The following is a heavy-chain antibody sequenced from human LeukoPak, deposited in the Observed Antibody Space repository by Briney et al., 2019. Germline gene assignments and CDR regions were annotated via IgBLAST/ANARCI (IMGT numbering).Heavy chain of an antibody. V-gene: IGHV3-7*05. CDR1: GFTFSNYW. J-gene: IGHJ4*02. CDR2: IKQDGSDK. D-gene: IGHD6-13*01. CDR3: ITLEGSSFDY. Sequence: GGSLRLSCAASGFTFSNYWMSWVRQAPGKGLEWVANIKQDGSDKYYVDSVKGRFTISRDNAKNSLYLQMNSLKTEDTAVYYCITLEGSSFDYWGQGTLVTVSS.